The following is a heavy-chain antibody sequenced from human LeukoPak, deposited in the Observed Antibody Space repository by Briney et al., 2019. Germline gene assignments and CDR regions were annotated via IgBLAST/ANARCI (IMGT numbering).Heavy chain of an antibody. CDR2: INPSGGST. CDR1: GYTFTNYD. CDR3: ARGGPSDNWFDP. Sequence: ASVKVSCKASGYTFTNYDIHWLRQVPGQGLEWMGIINPSGGSTSYAQKFQGRVTMTRDMSTSTVYMELSSLRSEDTAVYYCARGGPSDNWFDPWGQGTLVTVSS. V-gene: IGHV1-46*01. J-gene: IGHJ5*02.